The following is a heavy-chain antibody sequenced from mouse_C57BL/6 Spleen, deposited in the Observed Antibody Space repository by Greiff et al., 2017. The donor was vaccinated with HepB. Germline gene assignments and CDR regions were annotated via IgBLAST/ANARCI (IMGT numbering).Heavy chain of an antibody. CDR2: IYPRSGNT. CDR1: GYTFTSYG. D-gene: IGHD1-1*01. V-gene: IGHV1-81*01. Sequence: VKLMESGAELARPGASVKLSCKASGYTFTSYGISWVKQRTGQGLEWIGEIYPRSGNTYYNEKFKGKATLTADKSSSTAYMELRSLTSEDSAVYFCARQVVAYYFDYWGQGTTLTVSS. CDR3: ARQVVAYYFDY. J-gene: IGHJ2*01.